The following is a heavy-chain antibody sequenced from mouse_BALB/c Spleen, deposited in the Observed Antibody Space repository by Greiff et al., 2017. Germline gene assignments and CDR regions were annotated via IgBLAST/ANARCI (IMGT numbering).Heavy chain of an antibody. CDR3: ASLYVYGGFAY. Sequence: QVQLQQSGPELVKPGASVKISCKASGYAFSSSWMNWVKQRPGQGLEWIGRIYPGDGDTNYNGKFKGKATLTADKSSSTAYMQLSSLTSVDSAVYFCASLYVYGGFAYWGQGTLVTVSA. CDR1: GYAFSSSW. V-gene: IGHV1-82*01. CDR2: IYPGDGDT. D-gene: IGHD1-1*01. J-gene: IGHJ3*01.